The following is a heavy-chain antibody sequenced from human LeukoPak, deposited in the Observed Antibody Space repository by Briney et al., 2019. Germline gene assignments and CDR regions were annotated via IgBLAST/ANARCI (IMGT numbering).Heavy chain of an antibody. CDR2: IRYDGSNK. V-gene: IGHV3-33*01. CDR3: ARDVFTTYDTGGGYFDY. D-gene: IGHD3-22*01. J-gene: IGHJ4*02. CDR1: GFTLSSYG. Sequence: GRSLRLSCVVSGFTLSSYGMHWVRQAPGKGPKLIALIRYDGSNKYNADSVKGRFTISRDNSKNTLYLQMNSLRADDTAVYYCARDVFTTYDTGGGYFDYWGQGTLVTVSS.